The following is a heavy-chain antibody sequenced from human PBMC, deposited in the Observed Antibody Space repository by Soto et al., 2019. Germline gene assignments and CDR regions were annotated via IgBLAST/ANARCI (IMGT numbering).Heavy chain of an antibody. J-gene: IGHJ1*01. D-gene: IGHD6-19*01. CDR3: AKGVPGIAVAGTGYFQH. CDR1: GFTFSSYA. V-gene: IGHV3-23*01. CDR2: ISGSGGST. Sequence: PGGSLRLSCEASGFTFSSYAMSWVRQAPGKGLEWVSGISGSGGSTYYADSVKGRFTISRDNSKNTLYLQMNSLRAEDTAVYYCAKGVPGIAVAGTGYFQHWGQGTLVTVSS.